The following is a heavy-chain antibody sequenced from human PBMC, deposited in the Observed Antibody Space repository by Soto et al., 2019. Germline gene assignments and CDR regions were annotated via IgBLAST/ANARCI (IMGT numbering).Heavy chain of an antibody. V-gene: IGHV2-5*02. J-gene: IGHJ5*02. D-gene: IGHD3-16*01. CDR3: AHIPNYYQYDWFDP. CDR2: IYWDDDK. Sequence: QITLKESGPTLVKPTQTLTLTCTFSGFSLTTRGVGVGWIRQPPGKALECLALIYWDDDKRYSPSLQSRLPTTTDTAKNRVVLTMANVDPVDTATYYCAHIPNYYQYDWFDPWGQGTLVSVSS. CDR1: GFSLTTRGVG.